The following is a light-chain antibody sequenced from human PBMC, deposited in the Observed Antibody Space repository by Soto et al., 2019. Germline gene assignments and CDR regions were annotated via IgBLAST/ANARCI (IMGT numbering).Light chain of an antibody. CDR3: SSYTSSPA. CDR1: SSDVGGYNY. J-gene: IGLJ3*02. CDR2: EVS. Sequence: QSALTQPASVSGSPGQSITISCTGTSSDVGGYNYVSWYQQHPGKAPKLMIYEVSNRPSGVSNRFSGSKSGNTASLTISGLQAEDEADYYCSSYTSSPAFGGGTKLTVL. V-gene: IGLV2-14*01.